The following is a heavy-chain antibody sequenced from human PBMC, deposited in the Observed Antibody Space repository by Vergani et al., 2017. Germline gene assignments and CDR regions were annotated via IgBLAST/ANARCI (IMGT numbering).Heavy chain of an antibody. CDR1: GFTFSSYW. CDR3: AKDTPGVFDY. Sequence: EVQLVESGGGLVQPGGSLRLSCAASGFTFSSYWMSWVRQAPGKGLEWVANIKQDGSEKYYVDSVKGRFTISRDNSKNTLYLQMNSLRAEDTAVYYCAKDTPGVFDYWGQGTLVTVSS. V-gene: IGHV3-7*03. CDR2: IKQDGSEK. J-gene: IGHJ4*02.